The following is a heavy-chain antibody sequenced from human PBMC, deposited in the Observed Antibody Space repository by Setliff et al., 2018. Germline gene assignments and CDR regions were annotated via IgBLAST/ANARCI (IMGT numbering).Heavy chain of an antibody. CDR3: ARVRPCGVDCSTGVGGPYYFDH. D-gene: IGHD2-21*02. J-gene: IGHJ4*02. CDR2: NSV. CDR1: GYSFTNYG. V-gene: IGHV1-18*01. Sequence: ASVKVSCKTSGYSFTNYGINWVRQAPGQGLEWMGWNSVYAREFQGRVTMTIDTPTSTAYMELRSLRSDDTAVYYCARVRPCGVDCSTGVGGPYYFDHWGQGTLVTVSS.